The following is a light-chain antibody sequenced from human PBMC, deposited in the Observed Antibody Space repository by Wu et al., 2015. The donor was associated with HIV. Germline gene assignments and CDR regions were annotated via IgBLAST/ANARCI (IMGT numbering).Light chain of an antibody. CDR1: QSIGTS. CDR3: QQSYSTPLYT. Sequence: DIQMTQSPSSLSASVGDRVTITCRASQSIGTSLNWYQQKPGKAPKLLIYAASSLQSGVPSRFSGSGSGTDFTLTISSLQPEDFATFYCQQSYSTPLYTFGQGTKLKIK. CDR2: AAS. J-gene: IGKJ2*01. V-gene: IGKV1-39*01.